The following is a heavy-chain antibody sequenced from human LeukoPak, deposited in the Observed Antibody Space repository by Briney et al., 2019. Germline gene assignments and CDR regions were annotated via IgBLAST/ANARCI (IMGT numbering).Heavy chain of an antibody. D-gene: IGHD5-18*01. J-gene: IGHJ4*02. V-gene: IGHV3-23*01. Sequence: PGGTLSLSCAASGFTFSSYDMSWVRQAPGKGREGVSAISGSGGSTYYTASVKGRFTISRDNSKNTLYLQMNSLRAEDTAVYYCAKEGDSDGLYYFDYWGQGTLVTVSS. CDR1: GFTFSSYD. CDR2: ISGSGGST. CDR3: AKEGDSDGLYYFDY.